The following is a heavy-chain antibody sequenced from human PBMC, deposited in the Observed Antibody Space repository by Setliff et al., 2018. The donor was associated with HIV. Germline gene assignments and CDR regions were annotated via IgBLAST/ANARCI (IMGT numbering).Heavy chain of an antibody. D-gene: IGHD3-22*01. V-gene: IGHV1-46*04. CDR2: INPSGGAT. J-gene: IGHJ4*02. Sequence: ASVKVSCKASGYVFTTYYIHWVRQTPGQGLEWMGIINPSGGATTSARKLQGRATMTKDKSTTTVHMELSSLKSEDTAVYYCARGGRLDGTSGFYYPLQFWGQGTLVTVLL. CDR1: GYVFTTYY. CDR3: ARGGRLDGTSGFYYPLQF.